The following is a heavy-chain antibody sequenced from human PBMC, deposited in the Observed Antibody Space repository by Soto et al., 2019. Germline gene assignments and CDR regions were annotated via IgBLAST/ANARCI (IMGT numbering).Heavy chain of an antibody. Sequence: EVQLVESGGGLVQPGGSLRLSCSASGFTFSSYAMHWVRQAPGKGLKYVSTISSNGGGAYYADSVKGRFTISRDNSKNTLYLQMSSLRTEDTAVYYCVKDATVTTKWTNLDFWGQGPLVTVSS. J-gene: IGHJ4*02. D-gene: IGHD4-17*01. CDR1: GFTFSSYA. V-gene: IGHV3-64D*09. CDR2: ISSNGGGA. CDR3: VKDATVTTKWTNLDF.